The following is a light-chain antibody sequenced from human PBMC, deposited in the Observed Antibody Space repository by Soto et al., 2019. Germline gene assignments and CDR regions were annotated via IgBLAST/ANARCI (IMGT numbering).Light chain of an antibody. CDR3: QQYGSSPST. V-gene: IGKV3-20*01. CDR2: GAS. CDR1: QSVTSNS. Sequence: EIVLTQSPGTLSLSPGERATLSCRASQSVTSNSLAWYQQKPGQAPRLLIYGASSRATGIPDRFSGNGSGTDFTLTISRLEPEDFAVYYCQQYGSSPSTFGQGTKLEIK. J-gene: IGKJ2*01.